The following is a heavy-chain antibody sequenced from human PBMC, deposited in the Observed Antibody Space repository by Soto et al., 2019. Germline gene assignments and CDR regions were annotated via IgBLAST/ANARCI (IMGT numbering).Heavy chain of an antibody. Sequence: SETLSLTCTVSGGSVSSGSYYWSWIRQPPGKGLEWIGYIHYSGTTSFFPSYNPSLRSRVTISEDTSKNQFSLKLLSVTTADTAVYFCAAGEASSRNLAPYYLDFWGQGTLVTVSS. CDR2: IHYSGTT. J-gene: IGHJ4*02. CDR3: AAGEASSRNLAPYYLDF. CDR1: GGSVSSGSYY. D-gene: IGHD6-13*01. V-gene: IGHV4-61*01.